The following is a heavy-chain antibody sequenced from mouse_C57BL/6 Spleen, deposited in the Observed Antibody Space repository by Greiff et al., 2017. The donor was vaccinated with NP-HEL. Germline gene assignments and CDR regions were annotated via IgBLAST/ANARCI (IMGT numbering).Heavy chain of an antibody. D-gene: IGHD2-4*01. J-gene: IGHJ2*01. Sequence: EVQLQQSGPELVKPGASVKISCKASGYTFTDYYMNWEKQSHGKSLEWIGDINPNNGGTSYNQKFKGKATLTVDKSSSTAYMELRSLTSEDSAVYYCAKSYDYDETFDYWGQGTTLTVSS. CDR3: AKSYDYDETFDY. CDR2: INPNNGGT. V-gene: IGHV1-26*01. CDR1: GYTFTDYY.